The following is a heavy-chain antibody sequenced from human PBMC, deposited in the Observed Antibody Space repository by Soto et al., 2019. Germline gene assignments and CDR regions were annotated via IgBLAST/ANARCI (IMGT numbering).Heavy chain of an antibody. CDR3: ASRITAILYYYGRDV. J-gene: IGHJ6*02. CDR1: GFTFSSYS. Sequence: GGSLRLSCAASGFTFSSYSMNWVRQAPGKGLEWVSYISSSSSTIYYADSVKGRFTISRDNAKNSLYLQMNSLRDEDTVFFYCASRITAILYYYGRDVGGQGPTAPFPS. V-gene: IGHV3-48*02. CDR2: ISSSSSTI. D-gene: IGHD2-21*02.